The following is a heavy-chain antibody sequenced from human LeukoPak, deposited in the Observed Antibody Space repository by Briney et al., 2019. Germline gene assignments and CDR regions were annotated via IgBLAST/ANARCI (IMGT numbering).Heavy chain of an antibody. CDR3: ASRSGLWYSSSWRRNY. D-gene: IGHD6-13*01. CDR1: GGSFSGYY. Sequence: SSETLSLTCAVYGGSFSGYYWSWIRQPPGKGLEWIGEINHSGSTNYNPSLKSRVTISVDTSKNQFSLKLSSVTAADMAVYYCASRSGLWYSSSWRRNYWGQGTLVTVSS. CDR2: INHSGST. V-gene: IGHV4-34*01. J-gene: IGHJ4*02.